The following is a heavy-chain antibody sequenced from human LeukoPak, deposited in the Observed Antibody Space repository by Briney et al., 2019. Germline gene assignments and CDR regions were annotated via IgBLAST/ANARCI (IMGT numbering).Heavy chain of an antibody. J-gene: IGHJ4*02. V-gene: IGHV1-69*06. D-gene: IGHD1-26*01. CDR3: ARDSGGSYLLIDY. CDR2: IIPIFGTA. Sequence: ASVKVSCKASGGTFSSYAISWVRQAPGQGLEWMGGIIPIFGTANYAQKFQGRVTITADKSTSTVYMELSSLRSEDTAVYYCARDSGGSYLLIDYWGQGTLVTVSS. CDR1: GGTFSSYA.